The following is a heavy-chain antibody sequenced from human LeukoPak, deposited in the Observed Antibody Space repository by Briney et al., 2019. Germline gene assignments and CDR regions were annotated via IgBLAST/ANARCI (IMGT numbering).Heavy chain of an antibody. Sequence: GGSLRPPGGASGLSFSSHWMTWVRQAPGKGLQWVANLNQDGRDKYCVDSVKGRFTISRDNANNFLYLQMNSLRAEDTAVYYCAKDKNWNVCDYWGRGTLVTVSS. CDR1: GLSFSSHW. J-gene: IGHJ4*02. V-gene: IGHV3-7*01. D-gene: IGHD1-1*01. CDR2: LNQDGRDK. CDR3: AKDKNWNVCDY.